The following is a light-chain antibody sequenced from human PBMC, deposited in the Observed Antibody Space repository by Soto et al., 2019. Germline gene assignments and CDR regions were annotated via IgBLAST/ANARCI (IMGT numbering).Light chain of an antibody. Sequence: QSALTQPASVSGSPGQSITISCTGTSSDVGGYNYVSWYQQHPGKAPKLIIYDVSNRPSGVSNRFSGSKSGNTASLTISGLQAEDEADYYCSSYTGSTTLGVFGTGTKLTVL. CDR1: SSDVGGYNY. CDR2: DVS. V-gene: IGLV2-14*01. CDR3: SSYTGSTTLGV. J-gene: IGLJ1*01.